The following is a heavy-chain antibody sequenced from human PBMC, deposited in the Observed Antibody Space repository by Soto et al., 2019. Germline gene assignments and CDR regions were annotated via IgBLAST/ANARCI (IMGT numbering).Heavy chain of an antibody. D-gene: IGHD3-22*01. V-gene: IGHV4-30-4*01. CDR3: ARVRKYYYDSSGHFDY. CDR1: GGSISSGDYY. CDR2: IYYSGST. Sequence: QVQLQESGPGLVKPSQTLSLTCTVSGGSISSGDYYWSWIRQPPGKGLEWIGYIYYSGSTYYNPSLKSRVTISVDTSKIQFSLKLSSVTAADTAVYYCARVRKYYYDSSGHFDYWGQGTLVTVSS. J-gene: IGHJ4*02.